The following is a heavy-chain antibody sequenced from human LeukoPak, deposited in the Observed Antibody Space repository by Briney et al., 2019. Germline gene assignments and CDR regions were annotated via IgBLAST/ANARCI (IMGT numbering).Heavy chain of an antibody. D-gene: IGHD5-24*01. J-gene: IGHJ4*02. CDR2: IACDGSNE. CDR3: ARSAQGDGYTFGY. V-gene: IGHV3-30-3*01. CDR1: GFSFSNYP. Sequence: GGSRKLSCAAPGFSFSNYPRNWSRQAPAKGLDWLAVIACDGSNEYYADSVKGRFTISRVNSRNTLYVQMNILRAEDTAVYYCARSAQGDGYTFGYWGQGTLVTVSS.